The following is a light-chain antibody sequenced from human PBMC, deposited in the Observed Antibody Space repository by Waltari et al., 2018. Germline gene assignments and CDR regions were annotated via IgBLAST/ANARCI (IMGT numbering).Light chain of an antibody. J-gene: IGKJ4*01. CDR2: EAS. CDR1: QSVSSY. Sequence: EIVLTQSPATLSLSPGERATLSCRASQSVSSYLGWYQQKPGQAPRLLIYEASNRATGIPPRFSGSGSGTDFTLIISSLEPEDFAVYYCQQRSNWPPLTFGGGTKVEIK. V-gene: IGKV3-11*01. CDR3: QQRSNWPPLT.